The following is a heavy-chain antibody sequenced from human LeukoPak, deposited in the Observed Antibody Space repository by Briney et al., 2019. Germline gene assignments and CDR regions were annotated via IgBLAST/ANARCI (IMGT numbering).Heavy chain of an antibody. V-gene: IGHV3-23*01. Sequence: GGSLRLSCTVSGFTVSSNSMSWVRQAPGKGLEWVSAISGSGGSTYYADSVKGRFTISRDNSKNTLYLQMNSLRAEDTAVYYCAKAVSYYGSGSYFDYWGQGTLVTVS. CDR3: AKAVSYYGSGSYFDY. D-gene: IGHD3-10*01. CDR1: GFTVSSNS. J-gene: IGHJ4*02. CDR2: ISGSGGST.